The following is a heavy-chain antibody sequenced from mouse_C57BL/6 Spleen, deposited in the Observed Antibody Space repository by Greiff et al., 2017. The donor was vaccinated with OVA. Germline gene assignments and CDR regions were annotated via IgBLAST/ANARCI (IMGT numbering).Heavy chain of an antibody. CDR2: ISSGGSYT. V-gene: IGHV5-6*01. Sequence: EVHLVESGGDLVKPGGSLKLSCAASGFTFSSYGMSWVRQTPDKRLEWVATISSGGSYTYYPDSVKGRFTISRDNAKNTLYLQMSSLKSEDTAMYYWARRGDYDGGFAYWGQGTLVTVSA. CDR3: ARRGDYDGGFAY. D-gene: IGHD2-4*01. J-gene: IGHJ3*01. CDR1: GFTFSSYG.